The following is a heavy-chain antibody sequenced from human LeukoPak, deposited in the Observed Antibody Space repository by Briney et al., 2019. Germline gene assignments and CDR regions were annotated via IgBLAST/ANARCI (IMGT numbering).Heavy chain of an antibody. D-gene: IGHD6-13*01. Sequence: SETLSLTCTVSSGSISSSYWSWIRQPPGKGLEWIGYIYLSATTSYSPSLKSRVTISLDTSKNQFSLKLTSVTAADTAVYYCARMAAAGPFDYWGQGILVTVSS. CDR1: SGSISSSY. CDR2: IYLSATT. J-gene: IGHJ4*02. CDR3: ARMAAAGPFDY. V-gene: IGHV4-4*08.